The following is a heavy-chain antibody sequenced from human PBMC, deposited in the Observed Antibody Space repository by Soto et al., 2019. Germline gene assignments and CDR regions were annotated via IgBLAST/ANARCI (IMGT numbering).Heavy chain of an antibody. J-gene: IGHJ4*02. CDR1: GDSIISSNW. CDR3: ARRWGEGRVDY. V-gene: IGHV4-4*02. Sequence: SETLSVTCAVSGDSIISSNWWSGVRQPPGKGLEWIGEIHHSGNTNYNPSLKSRVTMAVDKSRNQFSLKLSSVTAADTAVYYCARRWGEGRVDYWGQGTLVTVS. D-gene: IGHD3-10*01. CDR2: IHHSGNT.